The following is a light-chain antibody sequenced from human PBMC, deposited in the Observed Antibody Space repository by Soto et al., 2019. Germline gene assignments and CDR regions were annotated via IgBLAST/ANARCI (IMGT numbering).Light chain of an antibody. Sequence: EIVMTQSPATLSVSPGERATLSCRASQSVSSNLAWYQQKPGQAPRLLIYDSTTRATGIPARFSGSGSGTEFTLTISSLQSEDFAVYFCQQYNNWPPITFGQGTRLEIK. CDR1: QSVSSN. V-gene: IGKV3-15*01. J-gene: IGKJ5*01. CDR2: DST. CDR3: QQYNNWPPIT.